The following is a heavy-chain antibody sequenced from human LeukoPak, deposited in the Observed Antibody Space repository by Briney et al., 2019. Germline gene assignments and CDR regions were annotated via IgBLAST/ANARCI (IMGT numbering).Heavy chain of an antibody. CDR2: INHSVRT. V-gene: IGHV4-34*01. J-gene: IGHJ6*03. Sequence: KTSETLSLTSAVYGGSFSGYYWSWIRQPQGKGLEWIGEINHSVRTKSNPSLNSRVTISVDTSKNQFSLKLSSVTAANTAFYYCASQGHHGKIVGTTLSYFYMDVWGKGTTVTVSS. CDR1: GGSFSGYY. D-gene: IGHD1-26*01. CDR3: ASQGHHGKIVGTTLSYFYMDV.